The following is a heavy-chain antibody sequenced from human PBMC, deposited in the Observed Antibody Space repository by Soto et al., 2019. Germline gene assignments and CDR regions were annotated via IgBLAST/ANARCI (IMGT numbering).Heavy chain of an antibody. V-gene: IGHV3-74*01. CDR1: GFTFSNYW. J-gene: IGHJ4*02. D-gene: IGHD3-22*01. CDR3: ARLIGETDPFAH. CDR2: ITSDGSSA. Sequence: GGSLRLSCAASGFTFSNYWMYWVRQTPGKGLVWVSRITSDGSSASYADSVKGRFTISRDNAKNTLSLQMNSLRAEDTAVYYFARLIGETDPFAHGGQGTLVTVSS.